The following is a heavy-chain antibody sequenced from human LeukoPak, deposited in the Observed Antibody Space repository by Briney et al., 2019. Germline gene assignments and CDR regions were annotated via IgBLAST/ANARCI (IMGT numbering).Heavy chain of an antibody. CDR1: GYTFTGYY. CDR2: INPNSGGT. Sequence: GTSVKVSCKASGYTFTGYYMDWVQQAPGQGLEWIGWINPNSGGTNYAQKLQGRVTMTRDTSISTAYMELSRLRSDDTAVYYCARADSSSWPSWAYSSMGPYYWGQGTLVTVSS. J-gene: IGHJ4*02. V-gene: IGHV1-2*02. D-gene: IGHD6-13*01. CDR3: ARADSSSWPSWAYSSMGPYY.